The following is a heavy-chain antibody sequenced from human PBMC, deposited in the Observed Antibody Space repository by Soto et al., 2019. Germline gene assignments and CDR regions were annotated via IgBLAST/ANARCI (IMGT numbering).Heavy chain of an antibody. V-gene: IGHV1-24*01. CDR3: ATEGGVAAAAYYYYCIDV. CDR1: GYTLTELS. CDR2: FDPEDGET. J-gene: IGHJ6*02. Sequence: GASVKVSCKVSGYTLTELSMHWVRQAPGKGLEWMGGFDPEDGETIYAQKFQGRVTMTEDTSTDTAYMELSSLRSEDTAVYYCATEGGVAAAAYYYYCIDVWDQGTTVTVSS. D-gene: IGHD6-13*01.